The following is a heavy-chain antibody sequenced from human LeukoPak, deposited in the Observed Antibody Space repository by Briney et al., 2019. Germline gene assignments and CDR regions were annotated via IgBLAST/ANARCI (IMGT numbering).Heavy chain of an antibody. J-gene: IGHJ6*02. CDR2: IYYSGST. CDR3: AGRSSTSYYYYGMDV. CDR1: GGSISSYY. Sequence: SETLSLTCTVSGGSISSYYWSWIRQPPGKGLEWIGYIYYSGSTNYNPSLKSRVTISVDTSKNQFSLKLSSVTAADTAVYYCAGRSSTSYYYYGMDVWGQGTTVTVSS. V-gene: IGHV4-59*01. D-gene: IGHD2-2*01.